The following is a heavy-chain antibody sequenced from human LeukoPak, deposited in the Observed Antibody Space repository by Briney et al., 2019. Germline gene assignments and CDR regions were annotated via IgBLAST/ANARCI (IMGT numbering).Heavy chain of an antibody. CDR1: GFTLSDYA. Sequence: GGSLRLSCAASGFTLSDYAMNWVRQAPGKGLEWVSAISGSGTTYYADSVKGRFAISRDNSKNTLYLQMNSLRAEDTAVYYCAKVLGGIYFDYWGQGTLVTVSS. J-gene: IGHJ4*02. CDR2: ISGSGTT. D-gene: IGHD3-16*01. V-gene: IGHV3-23*01. CDR3: AKVLGGIYFDY.